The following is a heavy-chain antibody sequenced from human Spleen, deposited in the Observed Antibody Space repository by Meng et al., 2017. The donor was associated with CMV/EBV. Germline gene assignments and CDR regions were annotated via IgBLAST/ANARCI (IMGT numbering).Heavy chain of an antibody. Sequence: WSWIRQPPGKGLEWIGEIHHSGSTNYNPSLKSRVTVSVDTSKNQFSLKLSSVTAADTAVYYCARGRPPRANYYDYVWGSSTRGAFDIWGQGTMVTVSS. CDR3: ARGRPPRANYYDYVWGSSTRGAFDI. D-gene: IGHD3-16*01. J-gene: IGHJ3*02. V-gene: IGHV4-34*01. CDR2: IHHSGST.